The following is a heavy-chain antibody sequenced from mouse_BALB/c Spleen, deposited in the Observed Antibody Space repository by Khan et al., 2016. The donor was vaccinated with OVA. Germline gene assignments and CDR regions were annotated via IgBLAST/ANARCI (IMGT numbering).Heavy chain of an antibody. J-gene: IGHJ2*01. CDR3: SRVYGGDFDY. Sequence: EVQLQESGPGLVKPSQSLSLTCNVTGYSITTDYAWNWIRKFPGNKLECMGFISYSGKTKYNPSLKSRISITRDTSKNQFFLQLKSVTTEDTARYYCSRVYGGDFDYWGQGTTLTVSA. CDR2: ISYSGKT. V-gene: IGHV3-2*02. CDR1: GYSITTDYA. D-gene: IGHD1-1*02.